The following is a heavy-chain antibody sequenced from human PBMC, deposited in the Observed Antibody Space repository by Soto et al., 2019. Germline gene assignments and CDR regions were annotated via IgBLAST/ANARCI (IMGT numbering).Heavy chain of an antibody. CDR1: GFTFNDYY. CDR3: ARVPVSRVRGYGMDV. Sequence: QVQLVESGGGLVKPGGSLRLSCAASGFTFNDYYTSWVRQAPGKGLEWVSYISSSGPYTKYGDSVKGRFTISRDNAKNSLYLQMSSLRVEDTAVYYCARVPVSRVRGYGMDVWGQGTTVTFSS. V-gene: IGHV3-11*06. J-gene: IGHJ6*02. CDR2: ISSSGPYT. D-gene: IGHD3-10*01.